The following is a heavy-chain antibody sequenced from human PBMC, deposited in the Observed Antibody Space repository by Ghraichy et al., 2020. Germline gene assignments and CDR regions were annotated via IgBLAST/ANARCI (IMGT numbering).Heavy chain of an antibody. Sequence: GSLRLSCAASGFTFSGHAMHCVRQAPGKGLEWVAFISDDGNRKHYADSVKGRFTISRDNSKNTLYLQMNSLRGEDTAMYFCARDITGNYSIDYWVQGTLVTVSS. CDR1: GFTFSGHA. D-gene: IGHD1-26*01. CDR3: ARDITGNYSIDY. CDR2: ISDDGNRK. V-gene: IGHV3-30-3*01. J-gene: IGHJ4*02.